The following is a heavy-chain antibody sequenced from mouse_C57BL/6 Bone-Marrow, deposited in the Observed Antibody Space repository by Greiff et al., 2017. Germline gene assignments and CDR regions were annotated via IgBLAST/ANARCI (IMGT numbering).Heavy chain of an antibody. CDR3: ARGDYDYDWYFDV. J-gene: IGHJ1*03. Sequence: VQLQQSGPVLVKPGASVKMSCKASGYTFTDYYMNWVKQSHGKSLEWIGVINPYNGGTSYNQKFKGKATLTVDSSSSTAYMELTSLTSEDSAVYYCARGDYDYDWYFDVWGTGTTVTVAS. CDR2: INPYNGGT. D-gene: IGHD2-4*01. V-gene: IGHV1-19*01. CDR1: GYTFTDYY.